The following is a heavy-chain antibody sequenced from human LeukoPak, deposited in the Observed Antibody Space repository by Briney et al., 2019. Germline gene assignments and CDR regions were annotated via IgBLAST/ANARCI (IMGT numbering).Heavy chain of an antibody. CDR3: ARGYDFWSGYYVLN. Sequence: PGGSLQLSCAASGFTFSSYSMNWVRQAPGKGLEWVSSISSSSSYIYYADSVKGRFTISRDNAKNSLYLQMNSLRAEDTAVYYCARGYDFWSGYYVLNWGQGTLVTVSS. CDR2: ISSSSSYI. V-gene: IGHV3-21*01. CDR1: GFTFSSYS. D-gene: IGHD3-3*01. J-gene: IGHJ4*02.